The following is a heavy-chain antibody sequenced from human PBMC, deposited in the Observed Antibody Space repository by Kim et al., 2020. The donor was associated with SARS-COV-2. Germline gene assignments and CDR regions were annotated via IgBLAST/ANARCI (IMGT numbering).Heavy chain of an antibody. Sequence: SETLSLTCTVSGGSISSYYWSWIRQPPGKGLEWIGYIYYSGSTNYNPSLKSRVTISVDTSKNQFSLKLSSVTAADTAVYYCARDRHNWNYLRGYYYYGMDVWGQGTTVTVSS. CDR2: IYYSGST. V-gene: IGHV4-59*13. CDR3: ARDRHNWNYLRGYYYYGMDV. D-gene: IGHD1-7*01. CDR1: GGSISSYY. J-gene: IGHJ6*02.